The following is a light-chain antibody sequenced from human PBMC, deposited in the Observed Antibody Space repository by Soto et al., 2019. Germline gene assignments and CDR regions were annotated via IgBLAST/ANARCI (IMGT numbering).Light chain of an antibody. CDR3: NSYTSSTSLPYV. V-gene: IGLV2-14*01. CDR1: TNDVGGYNY. J-gene: IGLJ1*01. CDR2: EVT. Sequence: QPVLTQPASVSGSPGQSITISCTGTTNDVGGYNYVSWYQQHPGKAPKLLIFEVTSRPSGVSHRFSGSKSGNTASLTISALQAEDEADYFCNSYTSSTSLPYVFGTGTKLTVL.